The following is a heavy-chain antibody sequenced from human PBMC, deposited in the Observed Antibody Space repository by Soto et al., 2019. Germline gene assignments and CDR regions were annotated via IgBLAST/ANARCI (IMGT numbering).Heavy chain of an antibody. J-gene: IGHJ2*01. CDR2: IDYRGNI. CDR1: GGSITSTSYY. D-gene: IGHD2-15*01. V-gene: IGHV4-39*01. CDR3: ARVAALVGAARYGYFDL. Sequence: QLHLQESGPGLVEPSETLSLTCAVSGGSITSTSYYWVWIRQPPGEGLEWIGSIDYRGNIYYNSSLKSRATISVDTSKNQFALQLNSVPAADSAVYHCARVAALVGAARYGYFDLWGYGTRVS.